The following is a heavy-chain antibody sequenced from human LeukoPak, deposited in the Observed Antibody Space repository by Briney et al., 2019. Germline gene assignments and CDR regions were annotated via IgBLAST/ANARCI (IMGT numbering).Heavy chain of an antibody. Sequence: GGSLRLSCAASGFTFSSYWMNWARQAPGKGLEWVASINHNGNVNYYVDSVKGRFTISRDNAKNSLYLQMSNLRAEDTAVYFWGGGGVWAVGAKGARATVS. V-gene: IGHV3-7*03. CDR2: INHNGNVN. D-gene: IGHD3-16*01. J-gene: IGHJ6*03. CDR3: GGGGVWAV. CDR1: GFTFSSYW.